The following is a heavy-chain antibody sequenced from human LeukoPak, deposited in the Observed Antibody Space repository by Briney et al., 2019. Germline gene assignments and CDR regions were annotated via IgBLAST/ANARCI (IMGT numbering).Heavy chain of an antibody. J-gene: IGHJ6*03. CDR3: ARDPYNGNYGHYYYYYMDV. D-gene: IGHD1-26*01. Sequence: GASVKVSCKASGYTFTGYYMHWVRQATGQGLEWMGWMNPNSGNTGYAQKFQGRVTMTRNTSISTAYMELSSLRSEDTAVYYCARDPYNGNYGHYYYYYMDVWGKGTTVTISS. CDR1: GYTFTGYY. CDR2: MNPNSGNT. V-gene: IGHV1-8*02.